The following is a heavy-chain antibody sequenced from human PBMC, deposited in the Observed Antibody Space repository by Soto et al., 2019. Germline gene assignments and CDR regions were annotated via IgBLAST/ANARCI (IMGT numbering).Heavy chain of an antibody. V-gene: IGHV1-3*01. CDR3: ARVQSALNFDWFHPRLDYYYMDV. CDR2: INAGNGNT. CDR1: GYTFTSYA. D-gene: IGHD3-9*01. Sequence: ASVKVSCKASGYTFTSYAMHWVRQAPGQRLEWMGWINAGNGNTKYSQKFQGRVTITRDTSASTAYMELSSLRSEDTAAYYCARVQSALNFDWFHPRLDYYYMDVWGKGTTVTVSS. J-gene: IGHJ6*03.